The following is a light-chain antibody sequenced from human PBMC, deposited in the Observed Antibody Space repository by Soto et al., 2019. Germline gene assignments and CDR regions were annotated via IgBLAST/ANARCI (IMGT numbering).Light chain of an antibody. CDR2: DDS. Sequence: SYELTQPPSVSVAPVQTARITCGGNNIGSKSVHWYQQKPGQAPVLVVYDDSDLPSGIPERFSGSNSGNTATLTISRVEAGDEADYYCHLWDSSSDHSWVFGGGTQLTVL. CDR3: HLWDSSSDHSWV. V-gene: IGLV3-21*02. CDR1: NIGSKS. J-gene: IGLJ3*02.